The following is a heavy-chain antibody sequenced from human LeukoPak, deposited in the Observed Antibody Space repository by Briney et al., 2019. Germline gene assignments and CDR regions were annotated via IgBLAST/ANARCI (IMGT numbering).Heavy chain of an antibody. CDR1: GGSISSYY. J-gene: IGHJ6*02. CDR3: ARDTDIVVVPAAFYYYYGMDV. D-gene: IGHD2-2*01. V-gene: IGHV4-4*07. CDR2: IYTSGST. Sequence: SETMSLTCTVSGGSISSYYWSWIRQPAGKGLEWIGCIYTSGSTNYNPSLKSRVTMSVDTSKNQFTLKLSSVTAADTAVYYCARDTDIVVVPAAFYYYYGMDVWGRGTTVTVSS.